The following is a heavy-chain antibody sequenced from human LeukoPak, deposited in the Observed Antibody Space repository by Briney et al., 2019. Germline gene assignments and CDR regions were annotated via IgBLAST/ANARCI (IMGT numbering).Heavy chain of an antibody. V-gene: IGHV3-9*03. D-gene: IGHD4-17*01. CDR1: GFTFDDYA. CDR2: ISWNSGSI. J-gene: IGHJ4*02. Sequence: PGGSLRLSCAASGFTFDDYAMHWVRQAPGKGLEWVSGISWNSGSIGYADSVKGRFTISRDNAKNSLYLQMNSLRAEDMALYYCAKDKGATVTTRGFDYWGQGTLVTVSS. CDR3: AKDKGATVTTRGFDY.